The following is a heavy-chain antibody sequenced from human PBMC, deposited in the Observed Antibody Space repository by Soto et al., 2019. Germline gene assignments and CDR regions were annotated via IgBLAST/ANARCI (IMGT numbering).Heavy chain of an antibody. J-gene: IGHJ4*02. Sequence: QVQLVESGGGVVQPGRSLRLSCAASGFTFRSYGMHWVRQAPGKGLEWVAVIWYDGSNKYYADSVKGRFTISRDNSKNTLYLQMNSLRAEDTAVYYGARDPYTSSTSFDYWGLGTLVTVSS. V-gene: IGHV3-33*01. D-gene: IGHD1-20*01. CDR3: ARDPYTSSTSFDY. CDR2: IWYDGSNK. CDR1: GFTFRSYG.